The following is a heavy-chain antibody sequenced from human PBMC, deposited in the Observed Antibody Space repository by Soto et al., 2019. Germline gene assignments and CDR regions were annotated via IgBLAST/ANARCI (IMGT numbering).Heavy chain of an antibody. J-gene: IGHJ5*02. CDR1: GGSISSNNYY. CDR3: ARNMVRGVIITYWFDP. D-gene: IGHD3-10*01. Sequence: SETLSLTCSVSGGSISSNNYYWGWIRQHPGKGLEWIGSIYYSRSTYYNPSLKSRVTISVDTSKNQFSLKLSSVTAADTAVYYRARNMVRGVIITYWFDPWGQGTLVTVSS. CDR2: IYYSRST. V-gene: IGHV4-39*07.